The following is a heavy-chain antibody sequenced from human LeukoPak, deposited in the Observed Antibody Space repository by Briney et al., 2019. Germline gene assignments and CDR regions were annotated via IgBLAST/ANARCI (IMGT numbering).Heavy chain of an antibody. CDR2: INHSGST. J-gene: IGHJ3*02. Sequence: SETLSLTCAVYGGSFSGYYWSWIRQPPGKGLEWIGEINHSGSTNYNPSLKSRVTISVDTSKNQFSLKLSSVAAADTAVYYCAGESSSWTDAFDIWGQGTVVTVSS. V-gene: IGHV4-34*01. CDR1: GGSFSGYY. D-gene: IGHD6-13*01. CDR3: AGESSSWTDAFDI.